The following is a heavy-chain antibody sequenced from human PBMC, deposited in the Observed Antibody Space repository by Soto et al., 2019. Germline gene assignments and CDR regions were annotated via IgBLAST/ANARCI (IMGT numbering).Heavy chain of an antibody. CDR1: GFTFSSYA. Sequence: EVQLLESGGGLVQPGGSLRLSCAASGFTFSSYAMSWVRQAPGKGLEWVSAISGGGDITYYAGAVKGRFTISRDNSKNTLYLEVNSLRAEDTALYYCAKANLVVVTSGDFDYWGQGTLVTVSS. CDR2: ISGGGDIT. D-gene: IGHD2-21*02. J-gene: IGHJ4*02. V-gene: IGHV3-23*01. CDR3: AKANLVVVTSGDFDY.